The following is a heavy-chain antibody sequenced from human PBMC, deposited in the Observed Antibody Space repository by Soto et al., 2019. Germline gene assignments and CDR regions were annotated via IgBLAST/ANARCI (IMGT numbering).Heavy chain of an antibody. CDR2: IDSAGST. D-gene: IGHD1-26*01. CDR3: ARVGGYYAFDS. CDR1: GFTVSSNH. Sequence: EAQLVDSGGGVVQPGGSLRLSCAASGFTVSSNHMSWFLQSPGQGLEWVPVIDSAGSTNYADSVKGRLTISRDKSKTTLYLLLHGLRAEDAAVYDCARVGGYYAFDSWGQGTLVTVSS. J-gene: IGHJ4*02. V-gene: IGHV3-66*01.